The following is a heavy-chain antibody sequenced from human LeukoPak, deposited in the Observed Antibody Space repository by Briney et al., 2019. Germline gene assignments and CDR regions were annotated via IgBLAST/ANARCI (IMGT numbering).Heavy chain of an antibody. D-gene: IGHD2-21*02. Sequence: KPGGSLRLSCAASGFTFSDYYMSWIRQAPGKGLEWVSYISSSSSTIYFAGSVKGRFTISRDNAKNSLYLQMNSLRAEDTAVYYCARDRGAYCGGDCQGGYFDYWGQGTLVTVSS. V-gene: IGHV3-11*04. J-gene: IGHJ4*02. CDR3: ARDRGAYCGGDCQGGYFDY. CDR2: ISSSSSTI. CDR1: GFTFSDYY.